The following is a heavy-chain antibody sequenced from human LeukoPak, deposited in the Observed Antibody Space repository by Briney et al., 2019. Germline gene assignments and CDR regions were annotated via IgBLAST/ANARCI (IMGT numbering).Heavy chain of an antibody. V-gene: IGHV1-18*01. D-gene: IGHD3-3*01. CDR1: GYTFTSYG. Sequence: GASVKVSCKASGYTFTSYGISWVRQAPGQGLEWIGWISAYNGNTNYAQKLQGRVTMTTDTSTSTAYMELRSLRSDDTAVYYCARAFYDFWSGYPNWFDPWGQGTLVTVSS. J-gene: IGHJ5*02. CDR2: ISAYNGNT. CDR3: ARAFYDFWSGYPNWFDP.